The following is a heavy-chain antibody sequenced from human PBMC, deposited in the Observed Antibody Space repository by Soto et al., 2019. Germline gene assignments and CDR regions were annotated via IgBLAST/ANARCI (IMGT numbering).Heavy chain of an antibody. CDR3: ARTEGYSSSWYGF. CDR2: ISSSSSTI. D-gene: IGHD6-13*01. V-gene: IGHV3-48*02. Sequence: GGSLRLSCAASGFTFSSYSMNWVRQAPGKGLEWVSYISSSSSTIYYADSVKGRFTISRDNAKTSLYLQMNSLSDEDTAVYYCARTEGYSSSWYGFWGQGTLVAVCS. J-gene: IGHJ4*02. CDR1: GFTFSSYS.